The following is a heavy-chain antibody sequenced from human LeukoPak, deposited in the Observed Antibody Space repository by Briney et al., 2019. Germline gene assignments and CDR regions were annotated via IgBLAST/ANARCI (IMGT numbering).Heavy chain of an antibody. CDR2: VNESGGT. CDR3: ARGQGATVPQVGKNWFDP. J-gene: IGHJ5*02. Sequence: SETLSLTCAVYIDSFSNYHWNWIRQTPPKGMERIGEVNESGGTNISPSLRSRVILSVDTSKNQFSLKLISVTVADTAIYYCARGQGATVPQVGKNWFDPWGQGTRVTVSS. V-gene: IGHV4-34*01. CDR1: IDSFSNYH. D-gene: IGHD1-26*01.